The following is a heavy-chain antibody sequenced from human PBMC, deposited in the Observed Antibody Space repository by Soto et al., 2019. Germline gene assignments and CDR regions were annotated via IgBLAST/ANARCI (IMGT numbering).Heavy chain of an antibody. J-gene: IGHJ4*02. CDR2: TYYRSKWHN. CDR1: GDSVSSNSAA. D-gene: IGHD5-12*01. CDR3: ARAISPPPLHFAY. V-gene: IGHV6-1*01. Sequence: PSQTLSLTCAISGDSVSSNSAAWNWIGQSPSRGLEWLGRTYYRSKWHNDYAVSVKSRITINPDTSKNQFSLQLNSVTPEDTAVYYFARAISPPPLHFAYWGQGTLVTVSS.